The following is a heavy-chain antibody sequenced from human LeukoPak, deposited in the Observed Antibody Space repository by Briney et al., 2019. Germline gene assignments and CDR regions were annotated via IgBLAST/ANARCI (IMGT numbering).Heavy chain of an antibody. D-gene: IGHD3-22*01. CDR2: ISSSSSYI. J-gene: IGHJ4*02. Sequence: GGSLRLSCAASGFTFSSYSMNWVRQPPGKGLEWVSSISSSSSYIYYADSVKGRFTISRDNAKNSLYPQMNSLRAEDTAVYYCARDERYYYDSSGYYGHYFDYWGQGTLVTVSS. CDR1: GFTFSSYS. V-gene: IGHV3-21*01. CDR3: ARDERYYYDSSGYYGHYFDY.